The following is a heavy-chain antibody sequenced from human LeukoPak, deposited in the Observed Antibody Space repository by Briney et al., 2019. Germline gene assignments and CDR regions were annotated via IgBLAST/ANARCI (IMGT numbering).Heavy chain of an antibody. V-gene: IGHV3-30*04. CDR1: GFTFSSYA. D-gene: IGHD6-13*01. CDR3: ARDSRIRNIAAAGYVY. Sequence: GGSLRLSCAASGFTFSSYAMNWVRQAPGKGLEWVAVISYDGSNKYYADSVKGRFTISRDNSKNTLYLQMNSLRAEDTAVYYCARDSRIRNIAAAGYVYWGQGTLVTVSS. CDR2: ISYDGSNK. J-gene: IGHJ4*02.